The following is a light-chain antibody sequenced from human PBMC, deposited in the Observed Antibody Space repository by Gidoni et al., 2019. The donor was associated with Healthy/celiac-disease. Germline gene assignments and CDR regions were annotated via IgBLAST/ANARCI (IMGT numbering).Light chain of an antibody. CDR3: QQYYSYLYT. V-gene: IGKV1-8*01. J-gene: IGKJ2*01. CDR2: AAS. CDR1: QGISSY. Sequence: ITCRASQGISSYLAWYQQKPGKAPKLLIYAASTLQSGVPSRFSGSGSGTDFTLTISCLQSEDFATYYCQQYYSYLYTFGQGTKLEIK.